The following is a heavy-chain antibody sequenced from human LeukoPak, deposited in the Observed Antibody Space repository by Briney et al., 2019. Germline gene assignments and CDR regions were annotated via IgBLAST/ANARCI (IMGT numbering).Heavy chain of an antibody. D-gene: IGHD1-1*01. CDR1: GGTFSSYA. J-gene: IGHJ4*02. V-gene: IGHV1-69*01. CDR3: ASWRRYNWNDEFDY. CDR2: IIPIFGTA. Sequence: SVKVSCKASGGTFSSYAISWVRQAPGQGLEWMGGIIPIFGTANYAQKFQSRVTITADESTSTAYMELSSLRSEDTAVYYCASWRRYNWNDEFDYWGQGTLVTVSS.